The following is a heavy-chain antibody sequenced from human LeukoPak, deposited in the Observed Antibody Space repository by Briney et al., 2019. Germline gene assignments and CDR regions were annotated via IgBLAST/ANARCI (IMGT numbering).Heavy chain of an antibody. CDR3: ARGSGSLFDY. V-gene: IGHV4-59*01. CDR2: IYDSGIT. Sequence: SETLSLTCIVSDGSISNFYWSWIRQPPGGGLEWIGYIYDSGITNYDPFVTSYNPSLKCRVTVSMDTSKNQFSLKLRSVTTADTAVYYCARGSGSLFDYWGQGTLVTVSS. CDR1: DGSISNFY. D-gene: IGHD1-26*01. J-gene: IGHJ4*02.